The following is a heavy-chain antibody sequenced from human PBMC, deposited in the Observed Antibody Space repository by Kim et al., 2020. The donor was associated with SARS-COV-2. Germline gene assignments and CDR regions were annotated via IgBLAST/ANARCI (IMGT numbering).Heavy chain of an antibody. Sequence: SETLSLTCTVSGGSISSYYWSWIRQPPGKGLEWIGYIYYSGSTNYNPSLKSRVTISVDTSKNQFSLKLSSVTAADTAVYYCARVSERTAMVSHFDYWGQGTLVTVSS. CDR3: ARVSERTAMVSHFDY. CDR1: GGSISSYY. V-gene: IGHV4-59*01. J-gene: IGHJ4*02. D-gene: IGHD5-18*01. CDR2: IYYSGST.